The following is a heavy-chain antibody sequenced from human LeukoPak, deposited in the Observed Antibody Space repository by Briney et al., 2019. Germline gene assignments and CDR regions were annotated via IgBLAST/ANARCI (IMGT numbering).Heavy chain of an antibody. CDR2: ISAYNGNT. Sequence: ASVKVSCKTSGYTFSSYGISWVRQAPGQGLEWMAWISAYNGNTNYVQKFQGRVSMTTDTPRSTAYMELRSLRSDDTAVYFCARMTAEIGYCSSTSCSHFDYWGQGTLVTVSS. CDR3: ARMTAEIGYCSSTSCSHFDY. CDR1: GYTFSSYG. D-gene: IGHD2-2*01. V-gene: IGHV1-18*01. J-gene: IGHJ4*02.